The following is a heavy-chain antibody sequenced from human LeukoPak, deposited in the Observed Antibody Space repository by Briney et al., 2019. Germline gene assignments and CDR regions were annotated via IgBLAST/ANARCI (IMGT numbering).Heavy chain of an antibody. J-gene: IGHJ4*02. D-gene: IGHD4-23*01. CDR3: ARDPEKLEYYFDY. V-gene: IGHV3-7*01. Sequence: GGSLRLSCAASGFTFSSYWMSWVRQAPGKGLEWVANIKQDGSEKYYVDSVKGRFTISRDNAKNSLYLQMNSLRAEDTAVYYCARDPEKLEYYFDYWGQGTLVTVSS. CDR2: IKQDGSEK. CDR1: GFTFSSYW.